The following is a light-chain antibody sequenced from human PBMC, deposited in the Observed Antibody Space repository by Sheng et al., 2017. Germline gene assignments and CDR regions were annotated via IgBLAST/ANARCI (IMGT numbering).Light chain of an antibody. CDR2: DAS. J-gene: IGKJ3*01. V-gene: IGKV3-11*01. CDR3: QQSYSTPPT. CDR1: QSVTSH. Sequence: EIVLTQSPGTLSLSPGERASLSCRASQSVTSHLAWYQQKPGQAPRLLIYDASNRATGIPARFSGSGSGTDFTLTISSLQPEDFATYYCQQSYSTPPTFGPGTKVDIK.